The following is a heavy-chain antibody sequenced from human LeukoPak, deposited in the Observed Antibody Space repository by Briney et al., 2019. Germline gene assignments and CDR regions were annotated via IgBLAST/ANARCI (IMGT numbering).Heavy chain of an antibody. Sequence: GGSLRLSCAASGFTLSRNYMTWVRQAPGEGLEWVSLIYSGGSTSYAVSVTRRFTISRDTSKNTLYLQMNSLRAEDTAVYYCARKADRQTGADYWGQGTLVTVS. V-gene: IGHV3-66*01. CDR1: GFTLSRNY. D-gene: IGHD3-9*01. CDR2: IYSGGST. J-gene: IGHJ4*02. CDR3: ARKADRQTGADY.